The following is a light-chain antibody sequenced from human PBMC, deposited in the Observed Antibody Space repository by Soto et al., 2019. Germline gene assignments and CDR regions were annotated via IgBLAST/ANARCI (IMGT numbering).Light chain of an antibody. V-gene: IGKV1-39*01. J-gene: IGKJ1*01. Sequence: DIQVTQSPSSLSASVGDRVTITCRTSQNIASYLNWFQHKAGRAPKLLISGASRLETGVSSRFTGTGSGTAFTLTITSLQPDDFATYYCQQSSTPPPTFGQGTRVQI. CDR1: QNIASY. CDR2: GAS. CDR3: QQSSTPPPT.